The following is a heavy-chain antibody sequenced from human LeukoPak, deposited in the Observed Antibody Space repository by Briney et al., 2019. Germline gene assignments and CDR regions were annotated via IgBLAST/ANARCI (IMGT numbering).Heavy chain of an antibody. CDR3: ARVTPTRPRYFDY. D-gene: IGHD6-6*01. Sequence: GASVKVSCKASGYSFSSYGISWVRQAPGQGLEWMGWISDYNDGPNYAHKFQGRVTMTRDTSTSTVYMELSSLRSEDTAVYYCARVTPTRPRYFDYWGQGTLVTVSS. V-gene: IGHV1-18*01. CDR1: GYSFSSYG. J-gene: IGHJ4*02. CDR2: ISDYNDGP.